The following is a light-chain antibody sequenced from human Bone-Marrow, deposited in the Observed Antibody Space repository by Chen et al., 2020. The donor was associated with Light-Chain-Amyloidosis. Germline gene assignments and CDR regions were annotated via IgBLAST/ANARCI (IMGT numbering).Light chain of an antibody. CDR1: NIGSTC. CDR2: DDS. V-gene: IGLV3-21*02. Sequence: SYVLTQLSSVSVAPGQTATIACGGNNIGSTCVHWYQQTPGQAPRLVVYDDSDRPSGIPERLSGSNSGNTATLTISRVEAGDEADYYCQVWDRSSDRPVFGGGTKLTVL. CDR3: QVWDRSSDRPV. J-gene: IGLJ3*02.